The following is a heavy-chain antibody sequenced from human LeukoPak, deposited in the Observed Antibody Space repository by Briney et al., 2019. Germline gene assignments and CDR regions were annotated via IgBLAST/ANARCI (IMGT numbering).Heavy chain of an antibody. CDR2: IIPIFGTA. V-gene: IGHV1-69*06. CDR1: GGTFSSYA. J-gene: IGHJ4*02. CDR3: ASARYSGYDYDC. Sequence: ASVKVSCKASGGTFSSYAISWVRQAPGQGLEWMGGIIPIFGTANYAQKFQGRVTITADKSTSTAYMELSSLRSEDTAVYYCASARYSGYDYDCWGQGTLVTVSS. D-gene: IGHD5-12*01.